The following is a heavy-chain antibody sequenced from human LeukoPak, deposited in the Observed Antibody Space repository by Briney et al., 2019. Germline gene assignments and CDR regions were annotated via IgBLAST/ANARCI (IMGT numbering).Heavy chain of an antibody. D-gene: IGHD3-22*01. J-gene: IGHJ4*02. CDR1: GFTFSRYW. V-gene: IGHV3-74*01. CDR2: INSDGSST. CDR3: ARAYSDSSGYYPPYFDY. Sequence: GGSLRLSCAASGFTFSRYWMHWVRHAPGKGLVWVSRINSDGSSTNYADSVKGRFTISRDNAKNTLYLQMISLRAEDTAVYYCARAYSDSSGYYPPYFDYWGQGTLVTVSS.